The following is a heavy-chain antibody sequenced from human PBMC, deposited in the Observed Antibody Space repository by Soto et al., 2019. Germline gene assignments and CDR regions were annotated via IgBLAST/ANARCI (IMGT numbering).Heavy chain of an antibody. D-gene: IGHD2-15*01. CDR1: GVSIHNSHSF. J-gene: IGHJ5*01. Sequence: QLQLQESGPGLVKPSETLSLTCAVSGVSIHNSHSFWGWIRQPPGKGLEFIGSVYYSGGANYNPSLKRRVTVSIDTSNNQFSLRVNSVTAADTAVYYCGRVVEGATRHTDFDSWGQGILVTVSS. CDR2: VYYSGGA. V-gene: IGHV4-39*01. CDR3: GRVVEGATRHTDFDS.